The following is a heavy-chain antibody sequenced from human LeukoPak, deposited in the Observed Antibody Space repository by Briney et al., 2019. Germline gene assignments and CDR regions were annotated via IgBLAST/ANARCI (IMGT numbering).Heavy chain of an antibody. Sequence: GGSLRLSCAVSGFTFSSYAMHWVRQAPGKGLEWVAVISFDESNKYYADSVKGRFTISRDNSKNTLYLQMNSLRAEDTAVYYCARARSSGWYRYWGQGTLVTVSS. CDR3: ARARSSGWYRY. J-gene: IGHJ4*02. D-gene: IGHD6-19*01. CDR1: GFTFSSYA. V-gene: IGHV3-30*04. CDR2: ISFDESNK.